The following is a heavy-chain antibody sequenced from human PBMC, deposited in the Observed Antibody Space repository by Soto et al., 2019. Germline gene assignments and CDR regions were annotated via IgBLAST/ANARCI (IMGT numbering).Heavy chain of an antibody. CDR1: RFTCSSYG. D-gene: IGHD6-19*01. V-gene: IGHV3-30*18. CDR2: ISYDGSTT. Sequence: LSCEGSRFTCSSYGVHWVRQAPGKGLEWLALISYDGSTTDYADSVKGRFAISRDNSKNTLYLQMNSLSVDDTAVYYCEKEASGWSVVEVFDYWGQGTLVTVSS. J-gene: IGHJ4*02. CDR3: EKEASGWSVVEVFDY.